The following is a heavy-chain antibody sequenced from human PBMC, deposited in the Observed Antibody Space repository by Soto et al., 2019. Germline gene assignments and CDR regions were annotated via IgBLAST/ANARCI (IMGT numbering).Heavy chain of an antibody. CDR1: RFTFSTYE. CDR3: VRYCSTTLCNGVATRTFDY. V-gene: IGHV3-48*03. CDR2: ISTSGSTV. Sequence: GGSLRLSCAASRFTFSTYEMNWVRQAPGKGLEWVSYISTSGSTVYYADSVKGRFTISRDNTRNSLYLRMNSLRDEDTALYYCVRYCSTTLCNGVATRTFDYWGQGTLVTVSS. J-gene: IGHJ4*02. D-gene: IGHD2-2*01.